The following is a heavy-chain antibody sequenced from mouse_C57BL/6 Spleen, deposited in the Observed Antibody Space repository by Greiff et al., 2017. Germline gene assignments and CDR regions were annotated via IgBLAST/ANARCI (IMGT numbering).Heavy chain of an antibody. D-gene: IGHD2-5*01. V-gene: IGHV1-52*01. CDR3: ARGYSNSWYFDV. Sequence: FQLQQPGAELVRPGSSVKLSCKASGYTFTSYWMHWVKQRPIQGLEWIGNIDPSDSETHSNQKFKDKATLTVDKSSSTAYMQLSSLTSEDSAVYYCARGYSNSWYFDVWGTGTTVTVSS. CDR1: GYTFTSYW. CDR2: IDPSDSET. J-gene: IGHJ1*03.